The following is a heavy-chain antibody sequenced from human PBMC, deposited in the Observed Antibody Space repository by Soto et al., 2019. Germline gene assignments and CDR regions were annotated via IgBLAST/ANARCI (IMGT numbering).Heavy chain of an antibody. CDR3: ARDDGYITIFGVVITRDYYYYYGMDV. CDR1: GFTFSSYA. J-gene: IGHJ6*02. V-gene: IGHV3-30-3*01. CDR2: ISYDGSNK. Sequence: PGGSLRLSCAASGFTFSSYAMHWVRQAPGKGLEWVAVISYDGSNKYYADSVKGRFTISRDNSKNTLYLQMNSLRAEDTAVYYCARDDGYITIFGVVITRDYYYYYGMDVWGQGTTVTVSS. D-gene: IGHD3-3*01.